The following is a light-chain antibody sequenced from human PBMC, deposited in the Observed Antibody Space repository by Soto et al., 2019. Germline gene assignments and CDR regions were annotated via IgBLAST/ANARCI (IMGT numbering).Light chain of an antibody. CDR2: DVS. V-gene: IGLV2-11*01. CDR3: CSYAGAFTYV. J-gene: IGLJ1*01. Sequence: QSVLTQPRSVSGSPGHSVTISCTGTSSDVGGYSYVSWYQQHPGKAPKLMSSDVSKRPSGVPDRFSGSKFGNTASLTISGLQAEDEADYYCCSYAGAFTYVFGSGTKVTVL. CDR1: SSDVGGYSY.